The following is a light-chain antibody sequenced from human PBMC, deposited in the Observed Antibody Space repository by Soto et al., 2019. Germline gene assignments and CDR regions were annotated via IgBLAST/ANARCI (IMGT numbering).Light chain of an antibody. J-gene: IGLJ2*01. V-gene: IGLV2-14*01. CDR1: SSDVGGYKY. CDR3: CSYADTDTLI. CDR2: EVS. Sequence: QSALTQPASVSGSPGESITISCTGTSSDVGGYKYVSWYQQHPGKAPKVMIYEVSNRPSGVSNRFSGSKSGNTASLSISGLQAEDEADYYCCSYADTDTLIFGGGTQLTVL.